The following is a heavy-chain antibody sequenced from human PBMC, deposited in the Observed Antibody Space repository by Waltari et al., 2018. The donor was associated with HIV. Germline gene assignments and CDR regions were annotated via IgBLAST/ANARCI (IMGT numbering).Heavy chain of an antibody. Sequence: EVQLVESGGGLVKPGGSLRLSCAASGFNFTNAWMSWVRQAPGKGRGGVGRIKRKSDGGTTDYAAPVKGRFTISRDDAKDTLYLQVNSLKTDDTAVYYCATAGSTGTTRGYWGQGTLVTVSS. D-gene: IGHD1-1*01. V-gene: IGHV3-15*01. CDR3: ATAGSTGTTRGY. CDR2: IKRKSDGGTT. CDR1: GFNFTNAW. J-gene: IGHJ4*02.